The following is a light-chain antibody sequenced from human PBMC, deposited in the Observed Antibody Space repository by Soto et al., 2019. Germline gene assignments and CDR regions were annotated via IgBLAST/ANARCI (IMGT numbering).Light chain of an antibody. V-gene: IGLV2-14*01. CDR1: SSDVGGYNY. Sequence: QSALTQPASVSGSPGQSITISCTGTSSDVGGYNYVSWYQQHPGKAPKLMIYDVSNRPSGVSNRFSGSKSGNTASLTISGLQAEDEADYYCVLYMGSGIAVFGGGTKLTVL. J-gene: IGLJ3*02. CDR3: VLYMGSGIAV. CDR2: DVS.